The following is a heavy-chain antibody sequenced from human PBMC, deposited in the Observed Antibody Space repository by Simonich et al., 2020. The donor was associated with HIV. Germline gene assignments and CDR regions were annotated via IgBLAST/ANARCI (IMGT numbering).Heavy chain of an antibody. CDR2: INQSGST. J-gene: IGHJ4*02. CDR1: GGSFSGYY. V-gene: IGHV4-34*01. Sequence: QVHLQQWGAGLLKPSETLSLTFAGYGGSFSGYYWTWIRQAPGKGLARIGEINQSGSTDYTPSLKSRVTISVDTSKNQFSLKRSSVTAADTAVYYCARRTGYDLDYWGQGTLVTVSS. D-gene: IGHD5-12*01. CDR3: ARRTGYDLDY.